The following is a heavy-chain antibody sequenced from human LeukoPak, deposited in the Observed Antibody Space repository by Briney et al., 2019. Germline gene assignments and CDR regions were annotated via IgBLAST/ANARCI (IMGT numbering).Heavy chain of an antibody. V-gene: IGHV4-39*01. CDR1: GGSISSSSYY. CDR3: ARQGDSGWYYFDY. D-gene: IGHD6-19*01. CDR2: IYYSGST. Sequence: LETLSLTCTVSGGSISSSSYYWGWIRQPPGKGLEWIGSIYYSGSTYYNPSLKSRVTIFVDTSKNQFSLKLSSVTAADTAAYYCARQGDSGWYYFDYWGQGTLVTVSS. J-gene: IGHJ4*02.